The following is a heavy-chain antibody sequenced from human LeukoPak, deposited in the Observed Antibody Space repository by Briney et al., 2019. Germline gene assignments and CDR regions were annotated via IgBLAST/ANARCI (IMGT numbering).Heavy chain of an antibody. D-gene: IGHD4-17*01. CDR1: GGTFSSYA. CDR2: ILPIFGTA. V-gene: IGHV1-69*05. Sequence: SVKVSCKATGGTFSSYAISWVRQAPGQGLEWMGGILPIFGTANYAQKFQGRVTITTDESTSTAYMELSSLRSEDTAVYYCARDVAYGDYVGNWFDPWGQGTLVTVSS. CDR3: ARDVAYGDYVGNWFDP. J-gene: IGHJ5*02.